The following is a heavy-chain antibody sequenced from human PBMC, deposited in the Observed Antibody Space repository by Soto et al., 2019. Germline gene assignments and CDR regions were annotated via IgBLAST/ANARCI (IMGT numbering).Heavy chain of an antibody. Sequence: EVQLVESGGGLVQPGGSLRLSCAASGFTFSSYWMSWVRQAPGKGLEWVANIKQDGSEKYYVDSVKGRFTISRDNAKNSMYLQMNSLRAEDTAVYYCARDTTYDSSGYYYSRVGFDPWGQGTLVTVSS. CDR3: ARDTTYDSSGYYYSRVGFDP. CDR2: IKQDGSEK. V-gene: IGHV3-7*03. CDR1: GFTFSSYW. J-gene: IGHJ5*02. D-gene: IGHD3-22*01.